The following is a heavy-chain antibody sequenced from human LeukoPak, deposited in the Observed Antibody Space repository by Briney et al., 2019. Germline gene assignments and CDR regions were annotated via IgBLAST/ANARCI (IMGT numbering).Heavy chain of an antibody. D-gene: IGHD2-15*01. CDR1: GYPISSGYY. CDR2: IYHSGST. CDR3: AREGRNDAFDI. V-gene: IGHV4-38-2*02. Sequence: PSETLSLTCTVSGYPISSGYYWGWIRQPPGKGLEWIGSIYHSGSTYYNPSLKSRVTISVDTSKNQFSLKLSSVTAADTAVYYCAREGRNDAFDIWGQGTMVTVSS. J-gene: IGHJ3*02.